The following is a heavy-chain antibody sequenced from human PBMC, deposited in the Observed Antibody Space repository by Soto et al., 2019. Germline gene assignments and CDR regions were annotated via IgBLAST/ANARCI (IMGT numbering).Heavy chain of an antibody. D-gene: IGHD6-13*01. CDR3: ARLYPPLRGSSWLDY. J-gene: IGHJ4*02. CDR2: INHSGST. V-gene: IGHV4-34*01. CDR1: GGSFSGYY. Sequence: SETLSLTCAVYGGSFSGYYWSWIRQPPGKGLEEIGEINHSGSTNYNPYLKSRVTISVNTSKNQFYMKLSSVTAAETAVYYCARLYPPLRGSSWLDYWGQGTRVTVS.